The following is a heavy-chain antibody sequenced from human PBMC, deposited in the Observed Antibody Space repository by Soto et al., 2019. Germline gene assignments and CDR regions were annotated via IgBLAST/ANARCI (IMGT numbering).Heavy chain of an antibody. CDR3: ARGLLLWFGEKSYASDI. Sequence: ASVKVSCKASGYTFTSYDINWVRQATGQGLEWMGWMNPNSGNTGYAQKFQGRVTMTRNTSISTAYMELSSLRSEDTAVYYCARGLLLWFGEKSYASDIWGQGTMVTVSS. J-gene: IGHJ3*02. V-gene: IGHV1-8*01. CDR2: MNPNSGNT. CDR1: GYTFTSYD. D-gene: IGHD3-10*01.